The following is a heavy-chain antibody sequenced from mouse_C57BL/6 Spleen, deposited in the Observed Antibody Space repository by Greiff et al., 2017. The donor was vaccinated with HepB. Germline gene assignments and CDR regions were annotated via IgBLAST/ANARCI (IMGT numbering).Heavy chain of an antibody. CDR2: INYDGSST. Sequence: EVHLVESEGGLVQPGSSMKLSCTASGFTFSDYYMAWVRQVPEKGLEWVANINYDGSSTYYLDSLKSRFIISRDNAKNILYLQMSSLKSEDTATYYCARVELITTYFDYWGQGTTLTVSS. CDR3: ARVELITTYFDY. V-gene: IGHV5-16*01. J-gene: IGHJ2*01. CDR1: GFTFSDYY. D-gene: IGHD1-1*01.